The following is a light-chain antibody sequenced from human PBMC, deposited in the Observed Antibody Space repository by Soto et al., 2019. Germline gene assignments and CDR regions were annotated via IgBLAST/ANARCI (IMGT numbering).Light chain of an antibody. J-gene: IGKJ2*01. CDR2: DAS. V-gene: IGKV1-5*01. Sequence: DIQMTQSPSTLSDSVGDRVIVTCRASQSIVNWLAWYQQKPGKAPKLLISDASKLESGVPSRFSGVGSGTEFTLTISSLQPDDSAAYFCQQYNLDPYTFGQGTKLEIK. CDR3: QQYNLDPYT. CDR1: QSIVNW.